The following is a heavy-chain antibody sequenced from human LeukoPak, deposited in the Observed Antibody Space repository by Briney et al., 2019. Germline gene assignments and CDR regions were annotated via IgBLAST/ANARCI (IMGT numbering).Heavy chain of an antibody. CDR3: ARVCGDCSYFDY. V-gene: IGHV3-48*03. CDR1: GFTFSSFE. CDR2: ISDSDSTI. D-gene: IGHD2-21*02. Sequence: GGSLRLSCTASGFTFSSFEMNWVRQTPGKGLEWVSYISDSDSTIYYTDSVKGRFTISRDNAKNSLYLQMNSLRADDTAVYYCARVCGDCSYFDYWGQGTLVTVSS. J-gene: IGHJ4*02.